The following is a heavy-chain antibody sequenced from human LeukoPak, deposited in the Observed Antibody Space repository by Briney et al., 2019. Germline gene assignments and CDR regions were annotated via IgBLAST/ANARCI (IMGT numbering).Heavy chain of an antibody. CDR3: ARDSGYCSSTSCYNYFDY. CDR1: GFTFSNYW. CDR2: INSDGSST. D-gene: IGHD2-2*02. J-gene: IGHJ4*02. V-gene: IGHV3-74*01. Sequence: GGSLRLSCAASGFTFSNYWMHWVRQAPGKGLVWVSRINSDGSSTSYADSVKGRFTISRDNVKKTLYVQMNSLRAEDTAVYYCARDSGYCSSTSCYNYFDYWGQGTLVTVSS.